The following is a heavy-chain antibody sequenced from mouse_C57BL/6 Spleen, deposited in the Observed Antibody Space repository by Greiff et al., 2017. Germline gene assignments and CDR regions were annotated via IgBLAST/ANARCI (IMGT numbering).Heavy chain of an antibody. J-gene: IGHJ4*01. CDR3: GRGKNGNYYAMDY. CDR1: GYTFTSYG. Sequence: QVHVKQSGAELARPGASVKLSCKASGYTFTSYGISWVKQRTGQGLEWIGEIYPRSGNTYYNEKFKGKATLTADKSSSTAYMELRSLTSEDSAVYFCGRGKNGNYYAMDYWGQGTSVTVSS. CDR2: IYPRSGNT. D-gene: IGHD2-1*01. V-gene: IGHV1-81*01.